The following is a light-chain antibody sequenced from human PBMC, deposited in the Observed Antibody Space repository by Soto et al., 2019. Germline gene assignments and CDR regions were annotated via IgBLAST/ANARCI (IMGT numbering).Light chain of an antibody. CDR2: GAA. CDR1: HSVSSNY. Sequence: EIVLTQSPGTLSLSPGEGATLSCRASHSVSSNYLAWYQQKSGQAPRLLIYGAASRATSIPDRFSGSGYKTDLTLTISRLEPDDLGVYCCQQYRSTMGTFEQWSKVAI. J-gene: IGKJ1*01. CDR3: QQYRSTMGT. V-gene: IGKV3-20*01.